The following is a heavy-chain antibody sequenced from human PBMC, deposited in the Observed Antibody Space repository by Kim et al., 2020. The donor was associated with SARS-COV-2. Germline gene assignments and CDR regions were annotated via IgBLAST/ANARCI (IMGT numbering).Heavy chain of an antibody. J-gene: IGHJ6*02. Sequence: GGSLRLSCAASGFTFSDYYMSWIRQAPGKGLEWVSYISSSSSHTNYADSVKGRFTISRDNAKNSLYLQMNSLRAEDTAVYYCARSYSSGWPIPGSIYYYYYGMDVWGQGTTVTVSS. CDR3: ARSYSSGWPIPGSIYYYYYGMDV. CDR1: GFTFSDYY. V-gene: IGHV3-11*06. CDR2: ISSSSSHT. D-gene: IGHD6-19*01.